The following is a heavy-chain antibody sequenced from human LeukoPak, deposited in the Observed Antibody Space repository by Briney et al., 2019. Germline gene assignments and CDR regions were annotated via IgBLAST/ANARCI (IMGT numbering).Heavy chain of an antibody. V-gene: IGHV1-2*02. CDR2: INPKSGGT. J-gene: IGHJ3*02. CDR3: AREGAALRYFDWLSYNDAFDI. D-gene: IGHD3-9*01. Sequence: ASVKVSCKASGYTLTDYYMHWVRQAPGQGLEWMGWINPKSGGTNYAQKFQGRVTMTRDTSISTAYMELSRLRSDDTAVYYCAREGAALRYFDWLSYNDAFDIWGQGTMVTVSS. CDR1: GYTLTDYY.